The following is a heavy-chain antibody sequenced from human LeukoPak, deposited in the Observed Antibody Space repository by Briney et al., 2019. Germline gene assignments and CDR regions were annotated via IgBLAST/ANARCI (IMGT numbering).Heavy chain of an antibody. V-gene: IGHV3-23*01. CDR3: AKGGNYGDYYYYGMDV. D-gene: IGHD4-17*01. J-gene: IGHJ6*02. CDR2: ISGSGGST. CDR1: GFTFSSYA. Sequence: GGSLRLSCAASGFTFSSYAMSWVRQAPGKGLEWVSAISGSGGSTYYADSVKGRFTISRDNSKNTLYLQMNSLRAEDTAVYYCAKGGNYGDYYYYGMDVWGQGTTVTVSS.